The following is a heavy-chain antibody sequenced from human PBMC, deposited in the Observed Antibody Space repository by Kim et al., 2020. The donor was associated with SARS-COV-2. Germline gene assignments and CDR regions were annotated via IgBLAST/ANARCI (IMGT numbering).Heavy chain of an antibody. CDR1: GFTFGDYG. Sequence: GGSLRLSCTASGFTFGDYGMSWVRQAPGKGLEWVGFIRSPARGGTTEYAASVKARFTISRDDSKSIAYLQMNSLKTEETAVYYCTRVRGEQLVIFQYYDMDVWGQGTTVTVSS. J-gene: IGHJ6*02. V-gene: IGHV3-49*04. CDR3: TRVRGEQLVIFQYYDMDV. CDR2: IRSPARGGTT. D-gene: IGHD3-16*01.